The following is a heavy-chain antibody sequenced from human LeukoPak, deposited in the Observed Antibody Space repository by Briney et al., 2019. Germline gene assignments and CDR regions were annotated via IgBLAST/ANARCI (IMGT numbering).Heavy chain of an antibody. CDR2: INPNSGGT. J-gene: IGHJ6*03. CDR1: GYTFTGYY. Sequence: AASVKVSCKASGYTFTGYYMHWVRQAPGQGLEWMGWINPNSGGTNYAQKFQGRVTMTRDTSISTAYMELSRLRSDDTAVYYCARPSYSSSIGYYYTTWTSGAKGPRSPSP. D-gene: IGHD6-6*01. V-gene: IGHV1-2*02. CDR3: ARPSYSSSIGYYYTTWTS.